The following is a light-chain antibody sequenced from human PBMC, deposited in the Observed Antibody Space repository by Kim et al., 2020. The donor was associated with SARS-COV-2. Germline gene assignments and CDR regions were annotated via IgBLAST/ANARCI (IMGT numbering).Light chain of an antibody. J-gene: IGKJ2*01. CDR2: TVS. CDR3: MQGTHWPYT. V-gene: IGKV2-30*02. CDR1: QSLVHSDGNIY. Sequence: QPASISCRSRQSLVHSDGNIYLVWFQQRPGQSPRRLIYTVSNRASGVPDRLWGSGSGTDFTLKIGRVEAEDVGVYYCMQGTHWPYTFGQGTKLEI.